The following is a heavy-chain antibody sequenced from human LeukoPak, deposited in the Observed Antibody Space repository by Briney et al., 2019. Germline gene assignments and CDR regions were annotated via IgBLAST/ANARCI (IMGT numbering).Heavy chain of an antibody. D-gene: IGHD3-9*01. CDR2: ISSSSSYI. Sequence: PGGSLRLSCAASGFTFSSYSMNWVRQAPGKGLEWVSSISSSSSYIYYADSVKGRFTISRDNAKNSLYLQMNSLRAEDTAVYYCAKPAGILILLDAFDIWGQGTMVTVSS. CDR3: AKPAGILILLDAFDI. CDR1: GFTFSSYS. V-gene: IGHV3-21*01. J-gene: IGHJ3*02.